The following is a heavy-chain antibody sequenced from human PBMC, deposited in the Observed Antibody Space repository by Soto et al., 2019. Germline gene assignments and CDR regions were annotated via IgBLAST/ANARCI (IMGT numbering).Heavy chain of an antibody. V-gene: IGHV4-59*08. CDR3: ARHSGKRGQYQLLQD. CDR2: IYYSGST. J-gene: IGHJ4*02. Sequence: SETLSLTCTVSGGSISSYYWSWIRQPPGKGLEWIGNIYYSGSTNYNPSLKSRVTISVDTSKNQFSLRLSSVTAADTAVYFCARHSGKRGQYQLLQDWGQGTRVTVSS. D-gene: IGHD2-2*01. CDR1: GGSISSYY.